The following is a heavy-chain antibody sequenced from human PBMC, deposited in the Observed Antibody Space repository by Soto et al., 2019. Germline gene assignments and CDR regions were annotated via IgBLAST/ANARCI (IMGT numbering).Heavy chain of an antibody. CDR2: IIPIFATA. V-gene: IGHV1-69*12. Sequence: QAQLVQSGAEVKKPGSSVKVSCKASGGTFSSYAISWVRQAPGQGLEWMGGIIPIFATAKYAQKFQGRVTITADESTSTAYMELSSLRSEDTAVYYCAKGGLQFLRSPGRAMDVWGQGTTVTVSS. CDR1: GGTFSSYA. J-gene: IGHJ6*02. CDR3: AKGGLQFLRSPGRAMDV. D-gene: IGHD5-12*01.